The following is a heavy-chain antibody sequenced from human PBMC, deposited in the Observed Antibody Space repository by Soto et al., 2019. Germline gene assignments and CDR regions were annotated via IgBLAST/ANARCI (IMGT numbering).Heavy chain of an antibody. Sequence: ESLKISCKGSGYSFTSYWISWVRKMPGKGLEWMGRIDPSDSYTNYSPSFQGHVTISADKSISTAYLQWSSLKASDTAMYYCASAQYSSYGYYYGMDVWGQGTMVTVSS. CDR3: ASAQYSSYGYYYGMDV. J-gene: IGHJ6*02. V-gene: IGHV5-10-1*01. CDR1: GYSFTSYW. CDR2: IDPSDSYT. D-gene: IGHD6-6*01.